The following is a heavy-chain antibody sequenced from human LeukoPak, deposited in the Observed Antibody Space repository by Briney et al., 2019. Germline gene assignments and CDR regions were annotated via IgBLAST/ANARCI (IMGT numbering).Heavy chain of an antibody. V-gene: IGHV3-23*01. CDR3: ARDRWYYYDSSGYFKLDY. D-gene: IGHD3-22*01. CDR2: ISGSGGST. J-gene: IGHJ4*02. Sequence: GGSLRLSCAASGFTLRNYAMSWVRQAPGKGLEWVSAISGSGGSTYYADSVKGRFTISRDNAKNSLYLQMNSLRAEDTAVYYCARDRWYYYDSSGYFKLDYWGQGTLVTVSS. CDR1: GFTLRNYA.